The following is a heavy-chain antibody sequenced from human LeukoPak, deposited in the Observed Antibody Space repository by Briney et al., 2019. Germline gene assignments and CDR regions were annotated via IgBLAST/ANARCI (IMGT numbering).Heavy chain of an antibody. J-gene: IGHJ6*03. CDR1: GFTFSSYS. Sequence: GGSLRLSCAASGFTFSSYSMNWVRQAPGKGLEWVSSISSSSSYIYYADSVKGRFTISRDNAKNSLYLQMNSLRAEDTAVYYCARAPQSVYCSGGSCYPGYYYYYMDVWGKGTTVTVSS. CDR2: ISSSSSYI. V-gene: IGHV3-21*01. CDR3: ARAPQSVYCSGGSCYPGYYYYYMDV. D-gene: IGHD2-15*01.